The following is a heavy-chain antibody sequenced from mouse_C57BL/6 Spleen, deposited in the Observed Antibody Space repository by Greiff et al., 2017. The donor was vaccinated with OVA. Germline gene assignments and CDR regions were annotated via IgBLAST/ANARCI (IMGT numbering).Heavy chain of an antibody. CDR1: GYSFTGYF. Sequence: VQLQQSGPELVKPGDSVKISCKASGYSFTGYFMNWVMQSHGKSLEWIGRINPYNGDTFYNQKFKGKATLTVDKSSSTDHMELRSLTSEDCAVYYCARRGYYYGSSYDYAMDYWGQGTSVTVSS. CDR2: INPYNGDT. D-gene: IGHD1-1*01. CDR3: ARRGYYYGSSYDYAMDY. J-gene: IGHJ4*01. V-gene: IGHV1-20*01.